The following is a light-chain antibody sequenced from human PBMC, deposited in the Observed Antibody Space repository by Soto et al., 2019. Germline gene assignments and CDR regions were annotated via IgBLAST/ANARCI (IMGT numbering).Light chain of an antibody. Sequence: QSVLTQPHSVSGSPGQSVTISCTGTSXDIGDYDYVSWYQHHAGKTPKLMIYDVTKRPSGVPDRLSGSKSGSTASLTISGLQADDEADYYCCSYADKYTYVFGTGTKVIVL. CDR2: DVT. CDR1: SXDIGDYDY. J-gene: IGLJ1*01. CDR3: CSYADKYTYV. V-gene: IGLV2-11*01.